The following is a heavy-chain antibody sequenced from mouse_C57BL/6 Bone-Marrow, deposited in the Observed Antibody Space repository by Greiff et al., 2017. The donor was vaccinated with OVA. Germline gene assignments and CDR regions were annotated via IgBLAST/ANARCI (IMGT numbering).Heavy chain of an antibody. CDR3: ARHAFAY. J-gene: IGHJ3*01. V-gene: IGHV5-12*01. CDR2: ISNGGGST. CDR1: GFTFSDYY. Sequence: VHLVESGGGLVQPGGSLKLSCAASGFTFSDYYMYWVRQTPEKRLEWVAYISNGGGSTYYPDTVKGRFTISRDNAKNTLYLQMSRLKSEDTAMYYCARHAFAYWGQGTLVTVSA.